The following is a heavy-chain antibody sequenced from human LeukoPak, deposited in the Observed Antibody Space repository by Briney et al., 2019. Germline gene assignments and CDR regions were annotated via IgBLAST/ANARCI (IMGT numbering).Heavy chain of an antibody. CDR2: IRYDGSNK. V-gene: IGHV3-30*02. D-gene: IGHD3-10*01. CDR1: GFTFSSYG. J-gene: IGHJ4*02. Sequence: PGGSLRLSCAASGFTFSSYGMHWVRQAPGKGLEWVAFIRYDGSNKYYADSVKGRFTISRDNSKNTLYLQMNSLRAEDTAVYYCAKDGMGGYYQAPDYWGQGTLVTVSS. CDR3: AKDGMGGYYQAPDY.